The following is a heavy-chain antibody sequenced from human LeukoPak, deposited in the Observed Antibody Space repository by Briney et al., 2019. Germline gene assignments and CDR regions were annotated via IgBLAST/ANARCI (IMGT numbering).Heavy chain of an antibody. V-gene: IGHV4-31*03. CDR3: ARDRGPGEYYFDY. CDR1: GGSISSGGFY. CDR2: IYYSGST. Sequence: SETLSLTCTVSGGSISSGGFYWSWIRQHPGQGLDWIGYIYYSGSTYCNPSLRRRVTISVDTSKNQFSLKLSSVTAADTAVYFCARDRGPGEYYFDYWGQGTLVTVSS. D-gene: IGHD6-6*01. J-gene: IGHJ4*02.